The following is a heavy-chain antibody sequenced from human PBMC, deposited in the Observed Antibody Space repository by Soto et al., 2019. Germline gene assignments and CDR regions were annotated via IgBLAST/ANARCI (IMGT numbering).Heavy chain of an antibody. CDR2: ISGSDDTT. CDR3: LRGFAPRDY. J-gene: IGHJ4*02. Sequence: EVQLLESGGGLVQPGGSLRLSCAASGFTFSSYAMTWVRQAPGKGLEWVSGISGSDDTTFYADSVKGRFTISRDNSKRTLYLQMNSLRADDTAVYFCLRGFAPRDYWGQGTLVTVSS. D-gene: IGHD3-10*01. V-gene: IGHV3-23*01. CDR1: GFTFSSYA.